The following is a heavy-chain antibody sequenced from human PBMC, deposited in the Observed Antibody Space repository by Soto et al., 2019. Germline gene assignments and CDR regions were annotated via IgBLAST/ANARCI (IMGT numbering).Heavy chain of an antibody. V-gene: IGHV3-30*18. CDR3: AEGVGDYFDY. CDR2: ISYDGSNK. J-gene: IGHJ4*02. CDR1: GFTFSSYG. D-gene: IGHD1-26*01. Sequence: QVQLVESGGGVVQPGRSLRLSCAASGFTFSSYGMHWVRQAPGKGLEWVAVISYDGSNKYYADSVKGRFTISRDNSKNTLYLQMNSLRAEDTAVYYCAEGVGDYFDYWGQGTLVTVSS.